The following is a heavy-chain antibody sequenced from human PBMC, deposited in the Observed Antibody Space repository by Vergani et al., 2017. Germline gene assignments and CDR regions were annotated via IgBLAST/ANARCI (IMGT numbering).Heavy chain of an antibody. J-gene: IGHJ5*01. CDR3: ARARKLRLGVGCENWFDS. Sequence: EVERVESGGGLVQPGGSLRLSCAASGFTFNEYWMHWARQVPGKGRVWVSGMNGDGDTISYSDSVKGRFTISRDNAKNTLFLQMNSRRAEDTALYYCARARKLRLGVGCENWFDSWGQGTLVTVSS. CDR1: GFTFNEYW. CDR2: MNGDGDTI. V-gene: IGHV3-74*01. D-gene: IGHD3-3*01.